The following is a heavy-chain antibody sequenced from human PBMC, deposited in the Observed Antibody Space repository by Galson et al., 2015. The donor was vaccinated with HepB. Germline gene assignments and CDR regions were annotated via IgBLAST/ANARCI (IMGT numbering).Heavy chain of an antibody. D-gene: IGHD3-10*01. Sequence: SLRLSCAASGFTFSDYYMSWIRQAPGKGLEWVSYISSSSSYTNYADSVKGRFTISRDNAKNSLYLQMNSLRAEDTAVYYCASGGVWFGEGGANDYWGQGTLVTVSS. CDR3: ASGGVWFGEGGANDY. V-gene: IGHV3-11*06. CDR1: GFTFSDYY. CDR2: ISSSSSYT. J-gene: IGHJ4*02.